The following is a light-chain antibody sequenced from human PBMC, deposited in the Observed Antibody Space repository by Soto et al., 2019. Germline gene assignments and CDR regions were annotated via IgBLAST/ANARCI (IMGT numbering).Light chain of an antibody. V-gene: IGKV3-20*01. CDR2: GTS. Sequence: EIVLTQSPGTLSLSPGERVTLSCRASQSVGTNYLAWYQQKPGQAPRLVIYGTSNRATGTPDRFSGSGSGTDFTLTISRLEPEDFAMYYCQHYENSPITFGPGTRLEIK. CDR3: QHYENSPIT. CDR1: QSVGTNY. J-gene: IGKJ5*01.